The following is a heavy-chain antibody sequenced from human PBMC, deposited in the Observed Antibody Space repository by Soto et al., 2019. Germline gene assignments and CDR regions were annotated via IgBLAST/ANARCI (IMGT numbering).Heavy chain of an antibody. Sequence: PGGPLRLSXAASGFTFSSYAMSWVRQAPGKGLEWVSAISGSGGSTYYADSVKGRFTISRDNSKNTLYLQMNSLRAEDTAVYYCAKWAGQLWPEQGYYYGMDVWGQGTTVTVSS. V-gene: IGHV3-23*01. CDR2: ISGSGGST. J-gene: IGHJ6*02. CDR3: AKWAGQLWPEQGYYYGMDV. D-gene: IGHD5-18*01. CDR1: GFTFSSYA.